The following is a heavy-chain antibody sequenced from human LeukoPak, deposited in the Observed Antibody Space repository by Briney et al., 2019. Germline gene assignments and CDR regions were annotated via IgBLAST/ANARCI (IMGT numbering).Heavy chain of an antibody. CDR2: ISSSSSTL. Sequence: GGSLRLSCAASGFTFSSYSMSWVRHAPGKGLEWVAYISSSSSTLHYADPVKGRFTISRDNANNSLYLQMNSLRDEDTAVYYCARDGRPFDIWGQGAMVTVSS. CDR1: GFTFSSYS. J-gene: IGHJ3*02. CDR3: ARDGRPFDI. V-gene: IGHV3-48*02.